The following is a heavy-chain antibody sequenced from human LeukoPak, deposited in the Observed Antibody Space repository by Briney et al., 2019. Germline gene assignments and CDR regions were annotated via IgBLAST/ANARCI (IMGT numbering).Heavy chain of an antibody. CDR3: ARDKVNYYDSSGYYGKSWFDP. J-gene: IGHJ5*02. V-gene: IGHV4-4*07. Sequence: SETLSLTCAVYGGSFSSYYRSWIRQPAGKGLEWIGRIYTSGSTNYNPSLKSRVTMSVDTSKNQFSLKLSSVTAADTAVYYCARDKVNYYDSSGYYGKSWFDPWGQGTLVTVSS. CDR1: GGSFSSYY. D-gene: IGHD3-22*01. CDR2: IYTSGST.